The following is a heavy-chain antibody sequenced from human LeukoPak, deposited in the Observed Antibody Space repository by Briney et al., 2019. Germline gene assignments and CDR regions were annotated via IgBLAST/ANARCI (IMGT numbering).Heavy chain of an antibody. J-gene: IGHJ4*02. CDR1: GFTFSSYA. V-gene: IGHV3-23*01. D-gene: IGHD5-24*01. CDR2: ISGSGGST. CDR3: ANGAGDGYNPFDY. Sequence: PGGSLRLSCAASGFTFSSYAMSWVRQAPGKGLEWVSAISGSGGSTYYADSVKGRFTISRDNFKNTLYLQMNSLRAEDTAVYYCANGAGDGYNPFDYWGQGTLVTVSS.